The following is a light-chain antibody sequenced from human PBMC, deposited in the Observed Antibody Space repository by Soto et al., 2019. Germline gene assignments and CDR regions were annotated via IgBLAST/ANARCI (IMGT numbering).Light chain of an antibody. CDR2: SLT. CDR1: SSDVGGYNY. V-gene: IGLV2-11*01. CDR3: CSYAGSYTYV. J-gene: IGLJ1*01. Sequence: QSALTQPRSVSGSPGQSVTISCTGTSSDVGGYNYVSWYQHHPGKAPKLMIYSLTKRPSGVRDRFSASNSGNTASLTISGPQAEDEADYYCCSYAGSYTYVFGTGTKVTVL.